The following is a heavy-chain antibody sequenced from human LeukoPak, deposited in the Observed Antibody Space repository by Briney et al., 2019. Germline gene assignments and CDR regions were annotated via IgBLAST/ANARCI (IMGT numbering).Heavy chain of an antibody. D-gene: IGHD4-17*01. CDR2: IYTSGST. V-gene: IGHV4-4*09. CDR3: ARLVYGSTFYYYYYMDV. CDR1: GGSISSYY. Sequence: PSETLSLTCTVSGGSISSYYWSWIRQPPGKGLEWIGYIYTSGSTNYNPSLKSRVTISVDTSKNQFSLKLSSVTAADTAVYYCARLVYGSTFYYYYYMDVWGKGTTVTVSS. J-gene: IGHJ6*03.